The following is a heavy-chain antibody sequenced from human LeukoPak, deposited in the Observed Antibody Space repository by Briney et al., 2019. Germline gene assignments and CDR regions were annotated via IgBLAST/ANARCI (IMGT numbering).Heavy chain of an antibody. Sequence: SETLSLTCTVSGGSINSGGYYWSWIRQLPGKGLEWIGYVYYSVSTYYNPSLKSRLTISLDTSKNQFSLKLSSVTAADTAVYYCARNFGGYSYGSTMDSWGQGTLVTVSS. D-gene: IGHD5-18*01. CDR3: ARNFGGYSYGSTMDS. CDR1: GGSINSGGYY. V-gene: IGHV4-31*03. J-gene: IGHJ4*02. CDR2: VYYSVST.